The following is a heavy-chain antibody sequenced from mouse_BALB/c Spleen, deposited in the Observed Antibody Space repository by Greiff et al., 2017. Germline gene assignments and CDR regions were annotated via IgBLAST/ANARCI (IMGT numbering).Heavy chain of an antibody. J-gene: IGHJ4*01. V-gene: IGHV2-9*02. D-gene: IGHD2-14*01. CDR2: IWAGGST. CDR3: ARVPSYYRYDDYAMDY. CDR1: GFSLTSYG. Sequence: QVQLKESGPGLVAPSQSLSITCTVSGFSLTSYGVHWVRQPPGKGLEWLGVIWAGGSTNYNSALMSRLSISKDNSKSQVFLKMNSLQTDDTAMYYCARVPSYYRYDDYAMDYWGQGTSVTVSS.